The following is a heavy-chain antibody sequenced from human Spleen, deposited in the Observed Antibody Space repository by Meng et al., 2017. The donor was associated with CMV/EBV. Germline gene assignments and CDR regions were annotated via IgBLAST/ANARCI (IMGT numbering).Heavy chain of an antibody. Sequence: GGSLRLSCTASIFTFSRFAVTWVRQAPGKGLEWVSTISGSGEVTYYADSVKGRFTVSRDNSKDSVYLQMNSLRVEDTAMYYCARDILRFSRGGTESVFDVWGLGTKVTVSS. J-gene: IGHJ3*01. D-gene: IGHD3-3*01. CDR2: ISGSGEVT. V-gene: IGHV3-23*01. CDR1: IFTFSRFA. CDR3: ARDILRFSRGGTESVFDV.